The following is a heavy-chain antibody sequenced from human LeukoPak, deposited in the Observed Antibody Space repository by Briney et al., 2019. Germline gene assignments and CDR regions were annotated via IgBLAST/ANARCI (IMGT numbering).Heavy chain of an antibody. Sequence: GGSLRLSCAASGFTFSSYAMSWVRQAPGKGLEWVSAISGSGGSTYYADSVKGRFTISRDNSKNTLYLQMNSLRAEDTAVYYCAKGPKYYDSSGADYWGQGTLVTVSS. CDR3: AKGPKYYDSSGADY. CDR1: GFTFSSYA. CDR2: ISGSGGST. J-gene: IGHJ4*02. D-gene: IGHD3-22*01. V-gene: IGHV3-23*01.